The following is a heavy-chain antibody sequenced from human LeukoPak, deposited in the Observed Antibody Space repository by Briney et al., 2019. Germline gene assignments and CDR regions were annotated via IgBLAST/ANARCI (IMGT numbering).Heavy chain of an antibody. Sequence: GGSLRLSCAASGFTFSSYWMSWVRQAPGKGLEWVANIKQDGSEKYYVDSVKGRFTISRDNAKNSLYLQMNSLRAEDTAVYYCARGGHYDYVWGSFATQDAFDIWGQGTMVTVSS. V-gene: IGHV3-7*01. CDR2: IKQDGSEK. D-gene: IGHD3-16*01. J-gene: IGHJ3*02. CDR1: GFTFSSYW. CDR3: ARGGHYDYVWGSFATQDAFDI.